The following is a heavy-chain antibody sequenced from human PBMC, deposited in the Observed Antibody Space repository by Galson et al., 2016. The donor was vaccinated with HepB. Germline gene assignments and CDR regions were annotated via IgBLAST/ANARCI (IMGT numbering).Heavy chain of an antibody. CDR1: GFTFSSFA. D-gene: IGHD1-20*01. Sequence: SLRLSCAASGFTFSSFAMAWVRQAPGKGLEWVSAINGDSGYTYYADSVKGRFTISRDNSQNTLYLQMNSLRAEDTAVYYCAKDLGDRFITVYSYMDVWGKGTTVTVSS. CDR3: AKDLGDRFITVYSYMDV. V-gene: IGHV3-23*01. J-gene: IGHJ6*03. CDR2: INGDSGYT.